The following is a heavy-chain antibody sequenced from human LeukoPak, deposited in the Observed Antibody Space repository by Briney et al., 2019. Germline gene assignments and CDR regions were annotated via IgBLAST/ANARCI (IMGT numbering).Heavy chain of an antibody. CDR2: IYYSGST. Sequence: PSQTLSLTCTVSGGSISSGDYYWGWIRQPPGQGLEWIVYIYYSGSTYDNPSLKSRVTISVDTSKNQFSLKLSSVTAADTAVYYCARVVDDSSGYDAFDIWGQGTMVTVSS. J-gene: IGHJ3*02. V-gene: IGHV4-30-4*08. D-gene: IGHD3-22*01. CDR3: ARVVDDSSGYDAFDI. CDR1: GGSISSGDYY.